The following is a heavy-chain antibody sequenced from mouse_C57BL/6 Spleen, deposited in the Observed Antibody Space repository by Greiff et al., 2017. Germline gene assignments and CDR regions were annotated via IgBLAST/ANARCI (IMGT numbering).Heavy chain of an antibody. CDR3: ARHEDDPYYFDY. CDR2: FYPGSGRI. Sequence: QVQLQQSGAELVKPGASVKLSCKASGYTFTEYTIHWVKQRSGQGLEWIGWFYPGSGRIKYNEKLKDKATLTADKSSSTVDMELSRLTSEDSAVYFCARHEDDPYYFDYWGQGTTLTVSS. CDR1: GYTFTEYT. V-gene: IGHV1-62-2*01. J-gene: IGHJ2*01.